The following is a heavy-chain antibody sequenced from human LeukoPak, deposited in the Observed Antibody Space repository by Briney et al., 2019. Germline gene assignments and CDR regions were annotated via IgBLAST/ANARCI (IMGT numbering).Heavy chain of an antibody. D-gene: IGHD6-19*01. CDR3: ARAPIGIAVAGTDLWFDP. J-gene: IGHJ5*02. CDR1: GFTVSSNY. CDR2: IYSGGST. V-gene: IGHV3-53*01. Sequence: GGSLRLSCAASGFTVSSNYMSWVRQAPGKGLEWVSVIYSGGSTYYADSVKGRFTISRDNSKNTLYLQMNSLRAEDTAVYYCARAPIGIAVAGTDLWFDPWGQGTLVTVSS.